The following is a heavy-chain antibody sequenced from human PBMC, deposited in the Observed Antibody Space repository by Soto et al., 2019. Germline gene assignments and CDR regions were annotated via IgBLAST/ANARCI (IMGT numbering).Heavy chain of an antibody. CDR2: ISPTFGTA. CDR1: GGTFSRHA. CDR3: ASERSAQYFDS. Sequence: SVRVSCKASGGTFSRHAIAWVRQAPGQGLEWMGGISPTFGTATYAPKFQGRVAISADRSSNTAYMELSSLRSQDTAVYYCASERSAQYFDSWGQGTVVTVSS. J-gene: IGHJ4*02. D-gene: IGHD1-26*01. V-gene: IGHV1-69*06.